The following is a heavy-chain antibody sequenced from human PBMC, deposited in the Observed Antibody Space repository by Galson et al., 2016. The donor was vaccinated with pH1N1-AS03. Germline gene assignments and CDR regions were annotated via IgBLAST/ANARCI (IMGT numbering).Heavy chain of an antibody. J-gene: IGHJ4*02. V-gene: IGHV3-23*01. CDR3: AKDKKTSTGDFLGHDY. Sequence: SGAEVKKPGESLRISCAASGFTFSSYAMSWVRQPAGKGLEWVSAISGNGYYTFYADSVKGRFTISRDNSKNTLFLQMNSLRAEDTAVYYCAKDKKTSTGDFLGHDYWGQGTRVTVSS. D-gene: IGHD7-27*01. CDR1: GFTFSSYA. CDR2: ISGNGYYT.